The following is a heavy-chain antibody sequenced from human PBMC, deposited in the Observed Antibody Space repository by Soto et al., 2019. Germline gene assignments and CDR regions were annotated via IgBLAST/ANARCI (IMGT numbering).Heavy chain of an antibody. CDR1: GFGLSNFA. V-gene: IGHV3-23*01. J-gene: IGHJ4*02. Sequence: GGSLRLSCVASGFGLSNFAMSWVRQAPGKGLEWVSRISGLADATYYADPVKGRFTISRDNSKSTLYLQMNSLRAEDAALYYCVKDGGHPVANYYLDYWGQGTRVTFSS. D-gene: IGHD3-16*01. CDR2: ISGLADAT. CDR3: VKDGGHPVANYYLDY.